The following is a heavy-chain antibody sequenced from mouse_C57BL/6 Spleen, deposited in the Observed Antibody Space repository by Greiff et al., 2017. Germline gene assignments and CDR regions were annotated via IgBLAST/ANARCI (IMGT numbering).Heavy chain of an antibody. CDR2: IDPEDGDP. Sequence: VQLKESGAELVRPGASVKLSCTASGFNIKDYYMHWVKQRPEQGLEWIGRIDPEDGDPEYAPKFQGKATMTADTASNTAYRQLSSLTSEDTAVYYCTTGSAGCAWFAYWGQGTLVTVSA. CDR1: GFNIKDYY. D-gene: IGHD3-2*02. V-gene: IGHV14-1*01. CDR3: TTGSAGCAWFAY. J-gene: IGHJ3*01.